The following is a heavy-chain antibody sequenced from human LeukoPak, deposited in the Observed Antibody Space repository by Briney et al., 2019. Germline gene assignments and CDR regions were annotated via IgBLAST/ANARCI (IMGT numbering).Heavy chain of an antibody. CDR1: GGTFSSYA. Sequence: ASVKVSCKASGGTFSSYAISWVRQAPGQGLEWMGRIIPILGIANYAQKFQGRVTITADKSTSTAYMELSSLRSEDTAVYYCARVPPNDSSGYFVYWGQGTLVTVSS. D-gene: IGHD3-22*01. V-gene: IGHV1-69*04. J-gene: IGHJ4*02. CDR3: ARVPPNDSSGYFVY. CDR2: IIPILGIA.